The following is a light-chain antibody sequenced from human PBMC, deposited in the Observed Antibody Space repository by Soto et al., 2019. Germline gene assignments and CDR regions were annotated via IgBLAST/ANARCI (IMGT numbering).Light chain of an antibody. CDR2: DAS. Sequence: EVVMTQSPATLSVSPGERATLSCRASQSITNNLAWYQQKPGQAPRLLIYDASTRATGIPARFSGSGSGADFTLTISSLQSEDFAVYYCQRYDNCPSYTFGQGTKVEIK. V-gene: IGKV3-15*01. CDR1: QSITNN. CDR3: QRYDNCPSYT. J-gene: IGKJ2*01.